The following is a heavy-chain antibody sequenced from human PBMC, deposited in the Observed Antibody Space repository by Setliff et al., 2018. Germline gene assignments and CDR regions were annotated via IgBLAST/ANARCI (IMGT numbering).Heavy chain of an antibody. D-gene: IGHD2-15*01. Sequence: LSLTCTVSGYTIDSGYFWGWIRQPPGKGMEWIGNIFISGGITHYSPSLRSRVTIVVDTSKNQFSLKLTSVTAADTAVYYCARLGSAGFLGDYWGQGTLVTVSS. CDR3: ARLGSAGFLGDY. CDR2: IFISGGIT. J-gene: IGHJ4*02. CDR1: GYTIDSGYF. V-gene: IGHV4-38-2*02.